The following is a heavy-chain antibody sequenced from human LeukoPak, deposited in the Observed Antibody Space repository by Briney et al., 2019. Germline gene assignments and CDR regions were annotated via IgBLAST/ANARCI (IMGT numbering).Heavy chain of an antibody. CDR1: GYTFTGYY. V-gene: IGHV1-2*04. J-gene: IGHJ4*02. CDR2: INPNSGGT. D-gene: IGHD2-15*01. Sequence: VSVKVSCKASGYTFTGYYMHWVRQAPGQGLEWMGWINPNSGGTNYAQKFQGWVTMTRDTSISTAYMELSSLRSEDTAVYYCARGRGRGMVDPEYDYWGQGTLVTVSS. CDR3: ARGRGRGMVDPEYDY.